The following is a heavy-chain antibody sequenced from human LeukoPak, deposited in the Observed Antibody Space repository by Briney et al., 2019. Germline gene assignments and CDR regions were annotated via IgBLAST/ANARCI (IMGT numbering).Heavy chain of an antibody. V-gene: IGHV5-51*01. Sequence: GESLKISCKGSGYSFTSYWIGWVRQMPGKGLEWMGIIYPGDSDTRYSPSFQDQVTISADKSISTAYLQWSSLKASDTAMYYCARGPSPFTAVAGANFDYWGQGTLVTVSS. CDR3: ARGPSPFTAVAGANFDY. CDR1: GYSFTSYW. J-gene: IGHJ4*02. D-gene: IGHD6-19*01. CDR2: IYPGDSDT.